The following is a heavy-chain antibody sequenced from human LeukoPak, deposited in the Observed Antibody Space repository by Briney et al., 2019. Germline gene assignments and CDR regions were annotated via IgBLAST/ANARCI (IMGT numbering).Heavy chain of an antibody. CDR2: IYYSGST. J-gene: IGHJ4*02. Sequence: SETLSLTCTVSGGSISSSSYYWGWIRQPPGKGLEWIGSIYYSGSTYYNPSLKSRVTISVDTSKNQFSLKLSSVTAADTAVYYCARRSSSWYLGYRYWGQGTLVTVSS. CDR1: GGSISSSSYY. CDR3: ARRSSSWYLGYRY. V-gene: IGHV4-39*07. D-gene: IGHD6-13*01.